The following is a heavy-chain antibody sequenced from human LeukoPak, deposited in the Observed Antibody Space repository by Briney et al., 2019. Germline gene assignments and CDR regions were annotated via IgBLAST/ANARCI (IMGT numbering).Heavy chain of an antibody. CDR3: ARDDRSSWYYFDY. CDR2: ISSSSSTI. Sequence: GGSLRLSSAVSGFTFSSYNMNWVRQAPGKGLEWVSYISSSSSTIYYADSVKGRFTISRDNAKNSLYLQMNSLRADDTAVYYCARDDRSSWYYFDYWGQGTLVTVSS. V-gene: IGHV3-48*01. J-gene: IGHJ4*02. D-gene: IGHD6-13*01. CDR1: GFTFSSYN.